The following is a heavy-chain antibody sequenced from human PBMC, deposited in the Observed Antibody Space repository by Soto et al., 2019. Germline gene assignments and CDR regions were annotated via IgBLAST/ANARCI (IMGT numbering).Heavy chain of an antibody. D-gene: IGHD1-26*01. Sequence: SETLSLTCTVSGGSISSYYWSWIRQPPGKGLEWIGYIYYSGSTNYNPSLKSRVTISVDTSKNQFSLKLSSVTAADTAVYYCARGYYSHGDFDDWGQGVLVTVAS. CDR1: GGSISSYY. V-gene: IGHV4-59*01. CDR2: IYYSGST. J-gene: IGHJ4*02. CDR3: ARGYYSHGDFDD.